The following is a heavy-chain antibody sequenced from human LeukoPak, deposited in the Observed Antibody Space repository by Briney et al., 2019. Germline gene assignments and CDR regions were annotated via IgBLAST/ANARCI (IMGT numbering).Heavy chain of an antibody. J-gene: IGHJ4*02. V-gene: IGHV4-34*01. Sequence: SETLSLTCAVYGGSFSGYYWSWIRQPPGKGLEWIGEINHSGSTNYNPSLKSRVTISVDTSKNQFSLKLSSVTAADTAVYYCARVQYDILTGYRIDYWGQGTVVTVSS. D-gene: IGHD3-9*01. CDR3: ARVQYDILTGYRIDY. CDR1: GGSFSGYY. CDR2: INHSGST.